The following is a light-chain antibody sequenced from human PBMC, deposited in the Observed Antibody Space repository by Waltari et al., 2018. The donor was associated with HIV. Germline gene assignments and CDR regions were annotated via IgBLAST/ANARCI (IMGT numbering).Light chain of an antibody. V-gene: IGLV2-14*01. CDR3: TSYISSAIPV. CDR1: DTHHSY. J-gene: IGLJ2*01. Sequence: QSALTQPASVSGSPGQSIPIPCPGTDTHHSYVSWYQHRPGEAPNVIIFEVVHRPSGVSNRFSGSRSGNTASLTISGLLAEDEADYFCTSYISSAIPVFGGGTKVTVL. CDR2: EVV.